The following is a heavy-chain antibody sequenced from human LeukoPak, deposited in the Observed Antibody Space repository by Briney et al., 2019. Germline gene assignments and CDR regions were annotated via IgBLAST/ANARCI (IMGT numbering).Heavy chain of an antibody. CDR1: GGSISSSSYY. D-gene: IGHD6-13*01. J-gene: IGHJ3*02. Sequence: PSETLSLTCTVSGGSISSSSYYWGWIRQPPGKGLEWIGSIYYSGSTYYNPSLKSRVTISVDTSKNQFSLKLSSVTAADTAVYYCARVEAPSFHIIAAAGEVAFDIWGQGTMVTVSS. CDR2: IYYSGST. V-gene: IGHV4-39*07. CDR3: ARVEAPSFHIIAAAGEVAFDI.